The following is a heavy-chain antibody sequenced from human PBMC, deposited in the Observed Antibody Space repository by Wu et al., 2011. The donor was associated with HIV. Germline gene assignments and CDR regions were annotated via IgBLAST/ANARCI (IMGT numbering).Heavy chain of an antibody. CDR1: GYGIFDYY. D-gene: IGHD2-2*01. J-gene: IGHJ6*03. CDR2: IDPEDGEA. V-gene: IGHV1-69-2*01. Sequence: EVQLIQSGGGVKKPGATVTISCNVSGYGIFDYYVHWVQEAPGKGLEWMGLIDPEDGEAVYAEKFQGRLTISADTSTDTVFMELFSLRSQDTGIYYCATTSVVPSAIRSFHMDVWGNGTSVTVSS. CDR3: ATTSVVPSAIRSFHMDV.